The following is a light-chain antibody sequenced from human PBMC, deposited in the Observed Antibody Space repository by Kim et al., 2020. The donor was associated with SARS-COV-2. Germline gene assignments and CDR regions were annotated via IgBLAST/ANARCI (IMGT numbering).Light chain of an antibody. CDR3: QAWDSSTYWV. CDR2: QDS. J-gene: IGLJ3*02. Sequence: VSPGQTASITCSGDKLGDKYACWYHQKPGQSPVLVIYQDSKRPSGIPERFSGSNSGNTATLTISGTQAMDEADYYCQAWDSSTYWVFGGGTKLTVL. V-gene: IGLV3-1*01. CDR1: KLGDKY.